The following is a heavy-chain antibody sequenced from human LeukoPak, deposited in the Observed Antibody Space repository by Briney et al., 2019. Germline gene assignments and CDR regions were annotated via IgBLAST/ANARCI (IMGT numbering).Heavy chain of an antibody. V-gene: IGHV3-23*01. CDR2: ISSGDRT. J-gene: IGHJ4*02. D-gene: IGHD3-9*01. Sequence: GGSLRLSCAASGFTFSSYAMDWVRQAPGKGLEWVAGISSGDRTFHAESVKGRFTISRDKSKDTLYLQMNSLRAEDTAVYYCAKDATASPYFHWFDNWGQGTQVIVSS. CDR3: AKDATASPYFHWFDN. CDR1: GFTFSSYA.